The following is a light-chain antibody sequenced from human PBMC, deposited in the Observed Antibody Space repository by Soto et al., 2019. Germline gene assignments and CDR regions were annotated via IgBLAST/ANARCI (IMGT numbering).Light chain of an antibody. CDR3: QQADSFPIT. CDR2: AAF. V-gene: IGKV1-12*01. Sequence: EIQMTQSPSSVSASVGDRVTISCRASEDINSRLAWYQQKPGNAPKLLIYAAFILQSGVPSRFSGYGSGTDFTLSISSLQPEDFATYYCQQADSFPITFGQGTRLEIK. J-gene: IGKJ5*01. CDR1: EDINSR.